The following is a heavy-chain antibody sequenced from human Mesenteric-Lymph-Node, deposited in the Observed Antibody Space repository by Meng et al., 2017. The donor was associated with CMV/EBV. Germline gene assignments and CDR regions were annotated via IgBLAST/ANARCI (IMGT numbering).Heavy chain of an antibody. D-gene: IGHD4-17*01. J-gene: IGHJ4*02. CDR3: ARGQDYGDYGD. CDR1: GGSFSNYS. Sequence: GGSLRLSCAVYGGSFSNYSWTWIRQPPGKGLEWVSSIGIGTSSIYYADSVRGRFTISRDDAKNSLYLQMNSLRADDTAVYYCARGQDYGDYGDWGQGTLVTVSS. V-gene: IGHV3-21*01. CDR2: IGIGTSSI.